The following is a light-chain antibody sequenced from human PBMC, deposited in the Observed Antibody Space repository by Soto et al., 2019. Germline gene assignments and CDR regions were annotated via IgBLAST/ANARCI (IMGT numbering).Light chain of an antibody. CDR3: QKYNNWPWT. Sequence: EIVMTPSPATLSVSPVGGATLPCRASQSISDTLAWYQQKPGQAHRLLIYSASRGATGFPARFSGSGSGTDFTLTIRSLQYEDFAVDYCQKYNNWPWTFGQGPKVDLK. CDR2: SAS. J-gene: IGKJ1*01. CDR1: QSISDT. V-gene: IGKV3-15*01.